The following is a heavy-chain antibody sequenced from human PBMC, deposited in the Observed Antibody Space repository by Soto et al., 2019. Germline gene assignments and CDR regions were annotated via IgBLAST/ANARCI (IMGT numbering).Heavy chain of an antibody. Sequence: ASVKVSCKASGYTLTVYYMHWVRQAPGQGLEWMGWINPNSGGTNYAQKFQGWVTMTTDKSTSTAYMELSSLRSEDTAVYYCARDYGSGSKANYYYYGMEVWGQGTTVTVSS. V-gene: IGHV1-2*04. CDR2: INPNSGGT. CDR1: GYTLTVYY. D-gene: IGHD3-10*01. J-gene: IGHJ6*02. CDR3: ARDYGSGSKANYYYYGMEV.